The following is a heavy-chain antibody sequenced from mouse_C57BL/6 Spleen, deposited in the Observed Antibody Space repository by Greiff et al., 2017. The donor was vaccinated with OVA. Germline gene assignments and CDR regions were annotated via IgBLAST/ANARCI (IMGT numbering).Heavy chain of an antibody. J-gene: IGHJ3*01. V-gene: IGHV1-50*01. CDR3: ARRDTGLAY. CDR1: GYTFTSYW. CDR2: IDPSDSYT. Sequence: QVQLKQPGAELVKPGASVKLSCKASGYTFTSYWMQWVKQRPGQGLEWIGEIDPSDSYTNYNQKFKGKATLTVDTSSSTAYMQLSSLTSEDSAVYYCARRDTGLAYWGQGTLVTVSA. D-gene: IGHD3-3*01.